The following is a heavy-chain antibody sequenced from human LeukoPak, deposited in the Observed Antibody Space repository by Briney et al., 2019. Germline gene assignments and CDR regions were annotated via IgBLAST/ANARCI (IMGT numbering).Heavy chain of an antibody. Sequence: GRSLRLSCAASGFIFTSYSMNWVRQAPGKGLEWISYISSSSSTIYYADSVRGRFTISRDNAKNSLYLQMNSLRAEDTAVYYCARGFHRYNYDSGAYSVYWGQGTLVTVSS. CDR1: GFIFTSYS. CDR3: ARGFHRYNYDSGAYSVY. J-gene: IGHJ4*02. CDR2: ISSSSSTI. V-gene: IGHV3-48*01. D-gene: IGHD3-22*01.